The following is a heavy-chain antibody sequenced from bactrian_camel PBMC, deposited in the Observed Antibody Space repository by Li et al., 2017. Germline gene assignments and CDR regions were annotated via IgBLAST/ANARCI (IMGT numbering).Heavy chain of an antibody. J-gene: IGHJ4*01. Sequence: VQLVESGGGSVQPGGSLRLSCAASGATQDDYCMGWFRQAPGKEREGVAAIYTRGDTSYYRASVKGRFTISRDNANNTLYLQMNSLTLEDTAMYYCAAESTTPCVADGVWIEYDYKYWGQGTQVTVS. D-gene: IGHD7*01. CDR3: AAESTTPCVADGVWIEYDYKY. CDR2: IYTRGDTS. CDR1: GATQDDYC. V-gene: IGHV3S31*01.